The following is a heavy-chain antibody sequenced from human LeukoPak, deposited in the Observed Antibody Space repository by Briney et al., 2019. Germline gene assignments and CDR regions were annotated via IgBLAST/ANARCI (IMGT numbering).Heavy chain of an antibody. Sequence: SQILSLTCAISGDSVSSNSAAWNWIRQSPSRGLEWLGRTYYRSKWYNDYAVSVKSRITINPDTSKNQFSLQLNSVTPEDTAVYYCAGTHTIPYYFDYWGQGTLVTVSS. D-gene: IGHD3-9*01. J-gene: IGHJ4*02. CDR2: TYYRSKWYN. V-gene: IGHV6-1*01. CDR3: AGTHTIPYYFDY. CDR1: GDSVSSNSAA.